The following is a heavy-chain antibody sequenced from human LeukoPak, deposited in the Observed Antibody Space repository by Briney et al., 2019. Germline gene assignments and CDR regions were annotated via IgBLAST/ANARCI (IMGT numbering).Heavy chain of an antibody. J-gene: IGHJ3*02. Sequence: SETLSLTCTVSGGSISSYYWSWIRQPPGKGLEWIGYIYYSGSTNYNPSLKSRVTISVDTSKNQFSLKLSSVSAADTAVYYCARRRYYDSSGFDAFDIWGQGTMVTVSS. CDR2: IYYSGST. CDR3: ARRRYYDSSGFDAFDI. D-gene: IGHD3-22*01. CDR1: GGSISSYY. V-gene: IGHV4-59*08.